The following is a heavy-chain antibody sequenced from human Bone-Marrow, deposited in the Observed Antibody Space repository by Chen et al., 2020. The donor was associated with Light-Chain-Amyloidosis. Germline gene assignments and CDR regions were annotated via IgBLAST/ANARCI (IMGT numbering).Heavy chain of an antibody. V-gene: IGHV4-39*02. CDR1: DGSINSGDYY. D-gene: IGHD6-19*01. Sequence: QLQLQESGPGLVKPSETLSLTCTVSDGSINSGDYYWGWLRQSPGKGLEWIGSIYYSGAAFYNPSLRSRVTISLDTSKNLLSLRLTSVTAAETAVYYCSIRIAVPGANEETWGQGTLVTVSS. J-gene: IGHJ5*02. CDR3: SIRIAVPGANEET. CDR2: IYYSGAA.